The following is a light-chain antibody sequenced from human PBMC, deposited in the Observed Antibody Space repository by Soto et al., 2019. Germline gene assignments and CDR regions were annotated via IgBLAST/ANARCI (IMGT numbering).Light chain of an antibody. CDR2: GAS. CDR1: QSVSSN. J-gene: IGKJ5*01. Sequence: EVGITQSPSTVSVSRVERATPFCGSSQSVSSNLAWYQQKPGQAPRLLIYGASTRATGIPARFSGSGSGTHFTLTISRLEPGDFAVYYCQHFGGTTFTFGQGTRLEIK. CDR3: QHFGGTTFT. V-gene: IGKV3-15*01.